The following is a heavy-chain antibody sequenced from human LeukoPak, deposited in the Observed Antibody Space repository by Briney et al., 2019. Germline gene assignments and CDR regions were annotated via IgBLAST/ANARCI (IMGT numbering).Heavy chain of an antibody. CDR1: GYTFTSYD. D-gene: IGHD2-2*01. J-gene: IGHJ4*02. Sequence: ASVKVSCKASGYTFTSYDINWVRQAPGQGLEWMGIINPGGGSTSYAQKFQGRVTMTRDMSTSTVYMELSSLRSEDTAVYYCAREVTDIVVLCIGYWGQGTLVTVSS. CDR2: INPGGGST. V-gene: IGHV1-46*01. CDR3: AREVTDIVVLCIGY.